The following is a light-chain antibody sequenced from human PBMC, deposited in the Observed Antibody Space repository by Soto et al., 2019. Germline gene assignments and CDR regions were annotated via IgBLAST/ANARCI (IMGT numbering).Light chain of an antibody. J-gene: IGKJ3*01. CDR1: PSFGISN. V-gene: IGKV3-20*01. CDR2: GAS. CDR3: QQYGISPCT. Sequence: EIVLRQSPGTLSLSPGERATLSCSASPSFGISNLAWYQQKPGQAPRLLIYGASNRATGIPDRFSGSGSGADFTLTISRLEPEDFATYYCQQYGISPCTFGPGTKVDIK.